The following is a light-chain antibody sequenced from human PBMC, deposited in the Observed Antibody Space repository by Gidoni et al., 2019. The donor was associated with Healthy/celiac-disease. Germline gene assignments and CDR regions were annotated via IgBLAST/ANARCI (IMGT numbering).Light chain of an antibody. Sequence: IQLTHPPSSLSASVGDRVTITCRASQDISTYLTWYQQKPGKAPKLLIYAASTLEIGVPSRFSGSGSGTDFTLTISSLQPEDIATYYCQQFNSYPLTFGQGTRVEIK. V-gene: IGKV1-9*01. CDR3: QQFNSYPLT. J-gene: IGKJ5*01. CDR2: AAS. CDR1: QDISTY.